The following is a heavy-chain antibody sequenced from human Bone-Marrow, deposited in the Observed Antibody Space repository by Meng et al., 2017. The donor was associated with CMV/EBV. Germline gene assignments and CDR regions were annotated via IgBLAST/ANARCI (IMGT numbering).Heavy chain of an antibody. CDR1: GGTFSSYA. J-gene: IGHJ4*02. CDR3: ARGPYCSSTSCYIYFDY. CDR2: IIPILGIA. V-gene: IGHV1-69*10. D-gene: IGHD2-2*02. Sequence: SVKVSCKASGGTFSSYAISWVRQAPGQGLEWMGGIIPILGIANYAQKFQGRVTITADKSTSTAYMELSSLRSEDTAVYYCARGPYCSSTSCYIYFDYWGQGTRVTGSS.